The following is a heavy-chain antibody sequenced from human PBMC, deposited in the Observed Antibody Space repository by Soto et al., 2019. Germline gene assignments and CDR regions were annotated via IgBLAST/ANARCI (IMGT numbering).Heavy chain of an antibody. D-gene: IGHD3-9*01. CDR2: INHSGST. Sequence: SETLSLTCAVYGGSFSGYYWSWIRQPPGKGLEWIGEINHSGSTNYNPSLKSRVTISVDTSKNQFSLKLSSVTAADTAVYYCARGGYDILTGYPLFDYWGQGTLVTVP. CDR3: ARGGYDILTGYPLFDY. J-gene: IGHJ4*02. V-gene: IGHV4-34*01. CDR1: GGSFSGYY.